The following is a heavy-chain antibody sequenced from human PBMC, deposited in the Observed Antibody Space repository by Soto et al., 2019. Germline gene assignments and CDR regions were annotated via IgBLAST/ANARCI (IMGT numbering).Heavy chain of an antibody. Sequence: SETLSLTCAVYGGSFSGYYWSWIRQPPGKGLEWIGEINHSGSTNYNPSLKSRVTISVDTSKNQFSLKLSSVTAADTAVYYCARGSSSYYDILTGYPPYFSYWGQETLVPVSS. CDR3: ARGSSSYYDILTGYPPYFSY. CDR2: INHSGST. V-gene: IGHV4-34*01. J-gene: IGHJ4*02. CDR1: GGSFSGYY. D-gene: IGHD3-9*01.